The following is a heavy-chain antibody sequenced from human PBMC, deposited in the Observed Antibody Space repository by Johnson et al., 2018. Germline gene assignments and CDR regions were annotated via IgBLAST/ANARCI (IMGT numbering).Heavy chain of an antibody. J-gene: IGHJ4*02. V-gene: IGHV5-51*03. Sequence: VQLVESGAEVKKXGESXKIXCKVSGYSFPIYWIGWVRQMPGKGLEWMGIIYPSDSDTRYSPSFQGQVTISADKSNSTAYLQWSSLKASDTAMYYCARRTAWFFDYWGQGTLVTVSS. CDR3: ARRTAWFFDY. D-gene: IGHD2-21*02. CDR2: IYPSDSDT. CDR1: GYSFPIYW.